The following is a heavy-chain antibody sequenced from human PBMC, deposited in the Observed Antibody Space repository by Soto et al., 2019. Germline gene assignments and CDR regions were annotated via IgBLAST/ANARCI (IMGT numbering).Heavy chain of an antibody. CDR1: GGSISSGGYY. V-gene: IGHV4-31*03. J-gene: IGHJ5*02. Sequence: PSETLSLTCTVSGGSISSGGYYWSWIRQHPGKGLEWIGYIYYSGSTYYNPSLKSRDTISVDTSKNQFSLKLSTVTAADKAVNYCARAGSCSSTSCYVFPSVPWFDPWGQGTLVTVSS. CDR3: ARAGSCSSTSCYVFPSVPWFDP. D-gene: IGHD2-2*01. CDR2: IYYSGST.